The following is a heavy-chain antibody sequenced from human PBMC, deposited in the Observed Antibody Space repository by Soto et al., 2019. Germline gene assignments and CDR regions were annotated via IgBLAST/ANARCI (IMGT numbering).Heavy chain of an antibody. V-gene: IGHV1-3*01. CDR1: GYTFTNCA. J-gene: IGHJ4*02. CDR2: INAGNGNT. D-gene: IGHD3-10*01. CDR3: ASSTPGSYYRLAD. Sequence: ASVKVSCKASGYTFTNCAMHWVRQAPGQRPEWMGWINAGNGNTQYSQKFQGRVTITRDTSASTAYMDLSSLRSEDTAVYYCASSTPGSYYRLADWGQGTLVTVSS.